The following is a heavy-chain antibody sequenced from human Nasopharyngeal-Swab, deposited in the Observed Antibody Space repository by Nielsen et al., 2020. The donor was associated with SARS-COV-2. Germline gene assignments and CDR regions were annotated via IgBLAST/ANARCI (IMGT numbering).Heavy chain of an antibody. CDR1: GFTFSSYA. J-gene: IGHJ4*02. CDR3: ARESSQLALHY. D-gene: IGHD6-13*01. V-gene: IGHV3-33*08. CDR2: IWYDGSNK. Sequence: GGSLRLSCAASGFTFSSYAMSWVRQAPGKGLEWVAVIWYDGSNKDYADSVKGRFTISRDNSKNTLYLQMNSLRAEDTAVYYCARESSQLALHYWGQGTLVTVSS.